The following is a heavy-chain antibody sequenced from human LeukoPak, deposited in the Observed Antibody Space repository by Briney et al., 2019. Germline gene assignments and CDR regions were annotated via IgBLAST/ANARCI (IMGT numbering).Heavy chain of an antibody. CDR3: ARNLNSPIAVAGSDY. CDR2: IPPSSTYI. J-gene: IGHJ4*02. V-gene: IGHV3-21*01. CDR1: GFTFSNSD. D-gene: IGHD6-19*01. Sequence: GGSLRLSCAASGFTFSNSDMEWVRQAPGKGLEWVSSIPPSSTYIYYAESMRGRFTVSRDNAKNSLYLQMNSLTAEDTAVYYCARNLNSPIAVAGSDYWGQGTLVTVSS.